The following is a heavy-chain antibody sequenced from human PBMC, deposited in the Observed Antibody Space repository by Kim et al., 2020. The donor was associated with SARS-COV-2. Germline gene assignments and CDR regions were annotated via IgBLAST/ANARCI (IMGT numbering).Heavy chain of an antibody. CDR2: INHSGST. CDR1: GGSFSGYY. D-gene: IGHD1-26*01. V-gene: IGHV4-34*01. J-gene: IGHJ5*02. Sequence: SETLSLTCAVYGGSFSGYYWSWIRQPPGKGLEWIGEINHSGSTNYNPSLKSRVTISVDTSKNQFSLKLSSVTAADTAVYYCARGTRWELLNHWGQGTLVTVSS. CDR3: ARGTRWELLNH.